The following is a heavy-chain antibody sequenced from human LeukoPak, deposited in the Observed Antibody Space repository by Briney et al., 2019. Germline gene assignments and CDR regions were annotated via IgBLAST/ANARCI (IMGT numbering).Heavy chain of an antibody. Sequence: ASVKVSCKASGYTFTSYGISWVRQAPGQGLEWMGWISAYNGNTNYAQKLQGRVIMTTDTSTSTAYMELRSLRSDDTAVYYCARGSPYSSSLDAFDIWGQGTMVTVSS. CDR2: ISAYNGNT. J-gene: IGHJ3*02. CDR3: ARGSPYSSSLDAFDI. V-gene: IGHV1-18*01. CDR1: GYTFTSYG. D-gene: IGHD6-13*01.